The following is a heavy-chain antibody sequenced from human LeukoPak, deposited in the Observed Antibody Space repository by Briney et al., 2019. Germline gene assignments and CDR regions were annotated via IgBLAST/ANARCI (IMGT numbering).Heavy chain of an antibody. D-gene: IGHD5-24*01. J-gene: IGHJ4*02. CDR2: INTYGSSA. CDR1: GFTSSSYW. V-gene: IGHV3-74*01. CDR3: ARDNAYKFDY. Sequence: GGSLRLSCAVSGFTSSSYWMNWVRQVPGKGLVWVSHINTYGSSATYADSVKGRFTISRDNAKSTLYLQMDSLKAEDTAIYYCARDNAYKFDYWGQGTLVIVSS.